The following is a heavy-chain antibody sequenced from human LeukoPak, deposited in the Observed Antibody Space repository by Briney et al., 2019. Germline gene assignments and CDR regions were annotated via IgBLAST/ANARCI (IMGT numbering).Heavy chain of an antibody. CDR3: ARVYTYGFDY. D-gene: IGHD5-18*01. V-gene: IGHV3-53*01. Sequence: GGSLRLSCAAPEFIVSSSHISWVRQAPGKGLEWVSVIYTGGNTYYADSVKGRFTVSRDNSKNTLYLQMNSLRAEGTAMYYCARVYTYGFDYWGPGTLVTVSS. CDR2: IYTGGNT. J-gene: IGHJ4*02. CDR1: EFIVSSSH.